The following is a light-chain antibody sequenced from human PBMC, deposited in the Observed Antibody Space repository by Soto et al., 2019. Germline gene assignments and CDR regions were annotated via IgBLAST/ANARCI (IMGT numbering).Light chain of an antibody. CDR3: SSFTDTGTVM. CDR2: DVS. J-gene: IGLJ3*02. CDR1: SSDVGAYHS. Sequence: QSALTQPASVSGSPGQSFTIHCTGSSSDVGAYHSVSWYQQHPGKAPKLIIFDVSNRPSGVSNRFSGSKSGNTASLTISGLQAEDEADYYCSSFTDTGTVMFGGGTKLTVL. V-gene: IGLV2-14*03.